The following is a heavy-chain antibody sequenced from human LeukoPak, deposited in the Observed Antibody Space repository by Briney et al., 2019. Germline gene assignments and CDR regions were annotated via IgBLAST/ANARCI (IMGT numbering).Heavy chain of an antibody. CDR3: AKARDYYGSNALGP. CDR2: ISYDGSNK. D-gene: IGHD3-10*01. CDR1: GFTFSSYG. V-gene: IGHV3-30*18. J-gene: IGHJ5*02. Sequence: GGSLRLSCAASGFTFSSYGMHWVRQAPGKGLEWVAVISYDGSNKYYADSVKGRFTISRDNSKNTLYLQMDSLRAEDTAVYYCAKARDYYGSNALGPWGQGTLVTVSS.